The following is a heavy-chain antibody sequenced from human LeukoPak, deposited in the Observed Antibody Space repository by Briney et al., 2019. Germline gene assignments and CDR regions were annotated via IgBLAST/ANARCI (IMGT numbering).Heavy chain of an antibody. CDR1: GFTFSSYG. CDR3: AKDGYCSSTSCYRGYYYYYYMDV. Sequence: PGGSLRLSCAASGFTFSSYGMHWVRQAPGKGLEWVAFIRYDGSNKYYADSVKGRFTISRDNSKNTLYLQTNSLRAEDTAVYYCAKDGYCSSTSCYRGYYYYYYMDVWGKGTTVTVSS. J-gene: IGHJ6*03. CDR2: IRYDGSNK. D-gene: IGHD2-2*02. V-gene: IGHV3-30*02.